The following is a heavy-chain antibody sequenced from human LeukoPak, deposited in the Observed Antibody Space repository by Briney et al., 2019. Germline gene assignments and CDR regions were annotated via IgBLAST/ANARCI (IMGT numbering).Heavy chain of an antibody. CDR3: ARFKIQLGFDY. V-gene: IGHV1-69*13. Sequence: SVKLSCNASGCTFTSYAISWVRQAPGQGLEWMGGIIPIFGTANYAQKFQGRVTITADESTSTAYMELSSLRSEDTAVYYCARFKIQLGFDYWGQGTLVTVSS. CDR1: GCTFTSYA. J-gene: IGHJ4*02. CDR2: IIPIFGTA. D-gene: IGHD5-18*01.